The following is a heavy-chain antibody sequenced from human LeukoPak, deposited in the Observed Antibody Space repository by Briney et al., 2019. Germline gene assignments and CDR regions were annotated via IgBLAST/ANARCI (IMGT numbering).Heavy chain of an antibody. Sequence: ASVKVSCKASGYTFTSYGISWVRQAPGQGLEWMGWISAYNGNTNYAQKLQGRVTMTTDTSTSTAYMELRSLRSDDTAVYYCARASYYDSSCSSDYWGQGTLVTVSS. CDR1: GYTFTSYG. V-gene: IGHV1-18*01. D-gene: IGHD3-22*01. J-gene: IGHJ4*02. CDR2: ISAYNGNT. CDR3: ARASYYDSSCSSDY.